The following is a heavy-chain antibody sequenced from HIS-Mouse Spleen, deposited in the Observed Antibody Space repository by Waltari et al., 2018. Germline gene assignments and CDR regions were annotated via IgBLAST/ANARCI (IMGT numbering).Heavy chain of an antibody. Sequence: EVQLVESGGGLVKPGGSLRLSCAASGFPFGSYSMTWVRQAPGKGLEWVSSISSSSSYIYYADSVKGRFTISRDNAKNSLYLQMNSLRAEDTAVYYCARDASGYFDYRGQGTLVTVSS. V-gene: IGHV3-21*01. CDR1: GFPFGSYS. D-gene: IGHD1-26*01. CDR2: ISSSSSYI. CDR3: ARDASGYFDY. J-gene: IGHJ4*02.